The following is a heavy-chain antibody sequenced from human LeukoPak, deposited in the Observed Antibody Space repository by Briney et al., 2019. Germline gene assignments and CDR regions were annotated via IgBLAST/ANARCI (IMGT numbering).Heavy chain of an antibody. CDR3: ARKLIWGDY. V-gene: IGHV3-30*04. D-gene: IGHD3-16*01. CDR1: GFTFSSYA. Sequence: GRSLRLSCAASGFTFSSYAMHWVRQAPGKGLEWVAVISYDGSNKYYADSVKGRFTISRDNSKNTLYLQMNSLRAEDTAVYYCARKLIWGDYWGQGTLVTVSS. CDR2: ISYDGSNK. J-gene: IGHJ4*02.